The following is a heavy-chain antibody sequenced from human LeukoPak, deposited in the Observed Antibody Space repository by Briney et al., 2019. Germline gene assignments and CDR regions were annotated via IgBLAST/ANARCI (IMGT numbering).Heavy chain of an antibody. V-gene: IGHV4-30-4*08. CDR2: IYYSGTT. Sequence: PSQTLSLTCIVSGCTIRSGDYYWRWIRQPPGKGLEWIGFIYYSGTTSYNPSLKSRVTISIDTSKNQFSMKLTSVTAADTAVYYCARAPRFCSTTNCPYGPNPWGQGTLVTVSS. CDR3: ARAPRFCSTTNCPYGPNP. J-gene: IGHJ5*02. D-gene: IGHD2-2*01. CDR1: GCTIRSGDYY.